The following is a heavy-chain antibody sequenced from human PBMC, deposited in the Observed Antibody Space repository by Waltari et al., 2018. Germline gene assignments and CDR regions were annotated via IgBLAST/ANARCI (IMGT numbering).Heavy chain of an antibody. CDR2: IKKDGTGE. CDR3: ARDHWFSLDL. V-gene: IGHV3-7*01. D-gene: IGHD3-9*01. CDR1: GLASGDHW. Sequence: EEQVVESGGGLVQPGGSLGLSWVASGLASGDHWMAWDRQAPGKELEWVAKIKKDGTGEMYVDSVKGRFTISKDNTKNSVFLQMNSLRAEDTAVYYCARDHWFSLDLWGQGTLVTVSS. J-gene: IGHJ4*02.